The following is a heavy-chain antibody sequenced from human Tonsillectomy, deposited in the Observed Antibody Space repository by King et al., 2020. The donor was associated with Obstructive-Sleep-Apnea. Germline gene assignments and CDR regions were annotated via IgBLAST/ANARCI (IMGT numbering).Heavy chain of an antibody. CDR2: INPNSGGT. V-gene: IGHV1-2*02. Sequence: QLVQSGAEVKKPGASVKVSCKASGYTFTGYHIHWVRQAPGHGLQWMGWINPNSGGTNYAQKFQGRVTMTRAASISTAYMELSRLTSDDTAVYYCATVAVATATYFFDYWGQGTLVTVSS. D-gene: IGHD4-17*01. CDR1: GYTFTGYH. CDR3: ATVAVATATYFFDY. J-gene: IGHJ4*02.